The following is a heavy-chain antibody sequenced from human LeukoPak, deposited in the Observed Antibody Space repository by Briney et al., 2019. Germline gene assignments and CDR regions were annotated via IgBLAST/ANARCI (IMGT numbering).Heavy chain of an antibody. CDR1: GYTFTGYY. CDR3: ARDRSMDKDYYGMDV. V-gene: IGHV1-2*02. CDR2: INPNSGGT. J-gene: IGHJ6*02. Sequence: GASVKVFCKASGYTFTGYYMHWVRQAPGQGLEWMGWINPNSGGTNYAQKFQGRVTMTRDTSISTAYMELSRLRSDDTAVYYCARDRSMDKDYYGMDVWGQGTTVTVSS. D-gene: IGHD3-10*01.